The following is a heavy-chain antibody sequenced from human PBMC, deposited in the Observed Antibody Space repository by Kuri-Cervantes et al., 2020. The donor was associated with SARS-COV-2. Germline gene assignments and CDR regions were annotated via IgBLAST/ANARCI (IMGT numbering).Heavy chain of an antibody. J-gene: IGHJ4*02. D-gene: IGHD6-13*01. CDR3: AKAVRRIAAARYDFDY. CDR2: ISSSSSYI. CDR1: GFTFSSYS. V-gene: IGHV3-21*01. Sequence: GGSLRLSCAASGFTFSSYSMNWVRQAPGKGLEWVSSISSSSSYIYYADSVKGRFTISRDNAKNSLYLQMNSLRAEDTAVYYCAKAVRRIAAARYDFDYWGQGTLVTVSS.